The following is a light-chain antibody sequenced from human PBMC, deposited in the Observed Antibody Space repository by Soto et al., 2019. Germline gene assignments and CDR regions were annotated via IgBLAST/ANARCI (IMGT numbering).Light chain of an antibody. J-gene: IGKJ5*01. CDR1: QGISSY. CDR2: VAS. V-gene: IGKV1-9*01. CDR3: QQLNSYPIT. Sequence: DIQLTQSPSFLSASVGDRVTITCRASQGISSYLARYQQKPGTAPKLLIYVASTLQSGVPSRFSGSGSGTEFTLTISRLQPEDFATYYCQQLNSYPITFGQGTRLEIK.